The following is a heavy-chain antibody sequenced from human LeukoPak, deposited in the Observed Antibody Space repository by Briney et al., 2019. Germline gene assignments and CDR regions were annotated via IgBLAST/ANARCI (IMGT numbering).Heavy chain of an antibody. J-gene: IGHJ3*02. D-gene: IGHD3-10*01. CDR1: GGSFSGYY. V-gene: IGHV4-34*01. CDR2: IYHSGST. CDR3: ADDYYGSGSYRAFDI. Sequence: SETLSLTCAVYGGSFSGYYWSWIRQPPGKGLEWIGSIYHSGSTYYNPSLKSRVTISVDTSKNQFSLKLSSVTAADTAVYYCADDYYGSGSYRAFDIWGQGTMVTVSS.